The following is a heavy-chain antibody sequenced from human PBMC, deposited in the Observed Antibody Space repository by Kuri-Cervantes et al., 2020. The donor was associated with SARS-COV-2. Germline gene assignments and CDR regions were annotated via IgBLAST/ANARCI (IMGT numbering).Heavy chain of an antibody. Sequence: GESLKISCGGSGYDFTDYWIGWVRQMPGKGLEWMGIIYPGDSDTKYSPSFQGQVTLSVDNSISTAYLQWSSLKASDTAMYYCARRDGWGVFDPWGQGTLVTVSS. CDR3: ARRDGWGVFDP. V-gene: IGHV5-51*01. J-gene: IGHJ5*02. CDR1: GYDFTDYW. CDR2: IYPGDSDT. D-gene: IGHD3-10*01.